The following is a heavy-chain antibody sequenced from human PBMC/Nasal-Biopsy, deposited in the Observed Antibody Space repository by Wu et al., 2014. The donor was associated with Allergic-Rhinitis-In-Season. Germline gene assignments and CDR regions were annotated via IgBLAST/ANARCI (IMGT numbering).Heavy chain of an antibody. J-gene: IGHJ4*02. CDR3: ATEKDVWGSSRYLEF. CDR1: GDSITSYY. D-gene: IGHD3-16*02. V-gene: IGHV4-59*01. Sequence: TLSLTCSVSGDSITSYYWTWIRQAPGKGLEWIGHIFFSGSTKYNPSLKSRVTMSIDTSKNQFSLKLRSVTAADTAIYYCATEKDVWGSSRYLEFWGQGTQVGVSS. CDR2: IFFSGST.